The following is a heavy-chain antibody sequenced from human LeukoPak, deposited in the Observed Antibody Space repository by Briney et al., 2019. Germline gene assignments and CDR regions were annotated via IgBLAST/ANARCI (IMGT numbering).Heavy chain of an antibody. D-gene: IGHD1-26*01. V-gene: IGHV4-38-2*02. J-gene: IGHJ5*02. CDR2: IYHSGST. CDR3: ATDRRAGGGSTYNWFDP. Sequence: PSETLSLTCSVSGYSISSGYYCGWIRQPPRKGMEWIGCIYHSGSTYYNPSLKSRVTISVDTSKYQLSLKLSSATGGDTAGYYCATDRRAGGGSTYNWFDPWGQGTLVTVSS. CDR1: GYSISSGYY.